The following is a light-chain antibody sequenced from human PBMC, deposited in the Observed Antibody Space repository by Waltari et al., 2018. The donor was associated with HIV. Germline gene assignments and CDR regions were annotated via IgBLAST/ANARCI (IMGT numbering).Light chain of an antibody. Sequence: DIQMTQSPSSLSASARDRVTITCQATQDISYYLNWYQQKPGEAPRLLIYDASRVRTGVPSRFSGGGSGTHFTLTISSLQPEDIATYYCQQYHSQFSFGPGTKVDIK. J-gene: IGKJ3*01. CDR1: QDISYY. CDR3: QQYHSQFS. V-gene: IGKV1-33*01. CDR2: DAS.